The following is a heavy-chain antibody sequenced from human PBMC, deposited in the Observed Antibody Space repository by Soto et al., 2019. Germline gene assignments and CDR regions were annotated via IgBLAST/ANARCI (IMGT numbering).Heavy chain of an antibody. CDR2: IWHDGEKK. Sequence: QVQVVESGGGVVQPGRSLRLSCAASGFTFSSFGMHWVRQAPGKGLEWVAVIWHDGEKKYYADSAKGRFTISRDNSKNTLYLQMNSLRAEDTAVYYCARDPGNDEAMDYWGQATLVTVSS. J-gene: IGHJ4*02. D-gene: IGHD1-1*01. CDR3: ARDPGNDEAMDY. V-gene: IGHV3-33*01. CDR1: GFTFSSFG.